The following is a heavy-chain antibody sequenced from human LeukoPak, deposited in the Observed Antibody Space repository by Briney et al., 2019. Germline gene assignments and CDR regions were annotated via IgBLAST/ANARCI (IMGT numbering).Heavy chain of an antibody. J-gene: IGHJ6*02. D-gene: IGHD3-10*01. CDR3: ARDRYYYGSGSYYVYGMDV. CDR2: INPNSGGT. CDR1: GYTFTGYY. V-gene: IGHV1-2*02. Sequence: ASVKVSCKASGYTFTGYYMHWVRQAPGQGLEWMGWINPNSGGTNYAQKFQGRVTITRDTSISTAYMELSRLRSDDTAVYYCARDRYYYGSGSYYVYGMDVWGQGTTVTVSS.